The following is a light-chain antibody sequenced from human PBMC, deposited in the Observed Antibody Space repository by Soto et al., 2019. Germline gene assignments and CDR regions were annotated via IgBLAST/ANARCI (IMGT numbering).Light chain of an antibody. Sequence: DIQMTQSPSTLSASAGDRVTITCRASQSISSWLAWYQQKPGKAPKLLIYDVSSLESGVPSRFSGSGSGTEFTLTISSLQPDDFATYYCQQYNTFCTFGQGTKVDIK. CDR1: QSISSW. V-gene: IGKV1-5*01. CDR3: QQYNTFCT. J-gene: IGKJ1*01. CDR2: DVS.